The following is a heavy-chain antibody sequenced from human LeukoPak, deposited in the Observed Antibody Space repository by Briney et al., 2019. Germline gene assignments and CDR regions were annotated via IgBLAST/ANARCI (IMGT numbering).Heavy chain of an antibody. CDR2: ISGSGGST. Sequence: GGSLRLSCAASGFTFSSCAVSWVRQAPGKGLEWVSAISGSGGSTYYADSVKGRFTISRDNSKNTLYLQMNSLRAEDTAVYYCAKDKSRLAYFDYWGQGTLVTVSS. V-gene: IGHV3-23*01. CDR3: AKDKSRLAYFDY. J-gene: IGHJ4*02. D-gene: IGHD5-12*01. CDR1: GFTFSSCA.